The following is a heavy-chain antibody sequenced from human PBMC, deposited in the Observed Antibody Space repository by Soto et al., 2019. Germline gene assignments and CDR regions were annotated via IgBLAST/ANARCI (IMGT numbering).Heavy chain of an antibody. CDR3: AKMERTQLWLLVQN. J-gene: IGHJ4*02. CDR2: IAYGGSI. CDR1: GASITNDAFF. Sequence: QVQLQEAGPRLVKPSQTLSLTCTVSGASITNDAFFWTWVRRHPEKGLEWLAYIAYGGSIYYDPSVRSRLTVSIDKSKSQFSLNVRSVTAADTAVYYCAKMERTQLWLLVQNWGQGLLVTVSS. D-gene: IGHD5-18*01. V-gene: IGHV4-31*03.